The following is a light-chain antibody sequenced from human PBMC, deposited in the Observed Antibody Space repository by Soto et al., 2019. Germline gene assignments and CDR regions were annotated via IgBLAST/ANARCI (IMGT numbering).Light chain of an antibody. Sequence: EIVLTQSPGTLSLSPGERATLSCRASQSVSSSYLAWYQQKPGQAPRLLIYDASSRATGIADRFGGSGSGTDFTLIISRLEPEDFAVYYCQQYGSSPLTFGGGTKVDIK. CDR1: QSVSSSY. J-gene: IGKJ4*01. V-gene: IGKV3-20*01. CDR2: DAS. CDR3: QQYGSSPLT.